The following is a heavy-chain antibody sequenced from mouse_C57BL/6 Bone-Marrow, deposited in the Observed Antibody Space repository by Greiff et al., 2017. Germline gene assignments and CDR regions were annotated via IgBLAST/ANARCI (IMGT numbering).Heavy chain of an antibody. CDR1: GFSLTSYG. V-gene: IGHV2-2*01. D-gene: IGHD2-4*01. J-gene: IGHJ4*01. Sequence: QVQLKESGPGLVQPSQSLSITCTVSGFSLTSYGVHWVRQSPGKGLEWLGVIWSGGSTDYNAAFISRLSISKDNSKSQVFFKMNSLQADDTAIYYCARKGCYDYDVEDYYAMDYWGQGTSVTVSS. CDR2: IWSGGST. CDR3: ARKGCYDYDVEDYYAMDY.